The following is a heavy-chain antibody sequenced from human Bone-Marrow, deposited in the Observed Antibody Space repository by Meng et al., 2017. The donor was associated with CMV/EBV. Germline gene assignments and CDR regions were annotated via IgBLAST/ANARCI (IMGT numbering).Heavy chain of an antibody. J-gene: IGHJ4*02. V-gene: IGHV4-34*01. CDR3: ARDWRRSNAGYSDY. CDR1: GGSFSGYY. Sequence: GSLRLSCAVYGGSFSGYYWGWIRQPPGKGLEWIGSIYHSGSTYYNPSLKSRVTISVDTSKNQFSLKLSSVTAADTAVYYCARDWRRSNAGYSDYWGQGTLVTVSS. D-gene: IGHD3-9*01. CDR2: IYHSGST.